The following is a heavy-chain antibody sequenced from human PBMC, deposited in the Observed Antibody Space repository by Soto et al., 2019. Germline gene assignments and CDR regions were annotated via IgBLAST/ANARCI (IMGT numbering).Heavy chain of an antibody. CDR3: VHITFHYDILTAYYKGNFDY. V-gene: IGHV2-5*02. D-gene: IGHD3-9*01. CDR1: GFSLTTSGVG. J-gene: IGHJ4*02. CDR2: IHWDDDK. Sequence: QITLKESGPTLVIPTQTLTLTCSFSGFSLTTSGVGVGWIRQPPGKALEWLALIHWDDDKRYSPSLKTRLTITRDTSKNQVVLTVTNMDPVDTATYYCVHITFHYDILTAYYKGNFDYWGPGALVTVSS.